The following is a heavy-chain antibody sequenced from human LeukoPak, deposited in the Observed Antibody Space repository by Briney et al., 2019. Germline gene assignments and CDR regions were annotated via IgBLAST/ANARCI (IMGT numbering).Heavy chain of an antibody. CDR3: ATGAWRSSGYYYPYYGMDV. D-gene: IGHD3-22*01. Sequence: ASVKVSCKVSGYTLTELSMHWVRQAPGRGREWMGGFDPEDGETIYAHKFQDRDTMTEDTSTDTAYMELSSLRSEDTAVYYCATGAWRSSGYYYPYYGMDVWGQGTTVTVSS. CDR1: GYTLTELS. J-gene: IGHJ6*02. CDR2: FDPEDGET. V-gene: IGHV1-24*01.